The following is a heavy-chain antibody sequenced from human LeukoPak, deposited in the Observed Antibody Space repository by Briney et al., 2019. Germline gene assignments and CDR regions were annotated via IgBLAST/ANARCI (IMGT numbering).Heavy chain of an antibody. CDR2: IYYSGST. CDR1: GGSISCSSYY. V-gene: IGHV4-39*01. D-gene: IGHD3-10*01. J-gene: IGHJ4*02. Sequence: SETLSLTCTVSGGSISCSSYYWGWIRQPPGTGLEWIGSIYYSGSTYYNPSLKSRVTISVDTSKNQFSLKLSSVTAADTAVYYCARQEAYYGSGRALGYWGQGTLVTVSS. CDR3: ARQEAYYGSGRALGY.